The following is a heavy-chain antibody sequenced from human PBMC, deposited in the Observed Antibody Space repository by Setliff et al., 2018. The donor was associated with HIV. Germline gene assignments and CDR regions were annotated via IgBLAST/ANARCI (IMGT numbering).Heavy chain of an antibody. V-gene: IGHV4-39*07. J-gene: IGHJ4*02. CDR1: GGSISSSSYY. CDR3: ARASTRIGYDSSGYPFDY. D-gene: IGHD3-22*01. Sequence: SETLSLTCTVSGGSISSSSYYWGWIRQPPGKGLEWIGSIYYSGSTYYNPSPKSRVTISVDTSKNQFSLKLSSVTAADTAVYYCARASTRIGYDSSGYPFDYWGQGTLVTVSS. CDR2: IYYSGST.